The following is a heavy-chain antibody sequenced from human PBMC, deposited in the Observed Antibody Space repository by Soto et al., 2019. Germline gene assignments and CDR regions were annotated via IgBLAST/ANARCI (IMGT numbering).Heavy chain of an antibody. CDR1: GFTFSSYV. J-gene: IGHJ4*02. D-gene: IGHD3-22*01. CDR3: AKLSDPFYFDSSVED. CDR2: ISYDGRNE. Sequence: GGSLRLSCAASGFTFSSYVMHWVRQAPGKGLEWVAVISYDGRNEYYADSVKGRFAISRDNSKNTLYLQMNSLRADDTAMYYCAKLSDPFYFDSSVEDWGQGTLVTVSS. V-gene: IGHV3-30*18.